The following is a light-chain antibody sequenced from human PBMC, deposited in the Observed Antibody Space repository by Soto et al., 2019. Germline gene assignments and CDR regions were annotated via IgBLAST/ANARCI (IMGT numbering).Light chain of an antibody. J-gene: IGKJ3*01. Sequence: EIVLTQSPATLSLSPGERATLSCRASQSVSSYLAWYQQKPGQAPRLLIYDASNRAAGIPARFSGSGSGTDFTLTISSLEPEYFALYYCHQRSNWPRFTFGPGTKVDIK. V-gene: IGKV3-11*01. CDR2: DAS. CDR1: QSVSSY. CDR3: HQRSNWPRFT.